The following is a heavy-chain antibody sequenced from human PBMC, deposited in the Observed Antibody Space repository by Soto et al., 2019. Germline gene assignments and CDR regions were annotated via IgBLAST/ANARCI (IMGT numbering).Heavy chain of an antibody. CDR2: ISNSGRI. CDR3: ARDRIAADGTEVAFDF. V-gene: IGHV4-59*01. D-gene: IGHD6-13*01. J-gene: IGHJ3*01. CDR1: GGSISTYF. Sequence: QVQLQESGPGLVKPAETLSLTCTVSGGSISTYFWNWLRQPPGKGLEWIAYISNSGRISYNPSLNSRGTISGDASKNQFSLNLSSVTAEDTAVYYCARDRIAADGTEVAFDFWGQGTMATVSS.